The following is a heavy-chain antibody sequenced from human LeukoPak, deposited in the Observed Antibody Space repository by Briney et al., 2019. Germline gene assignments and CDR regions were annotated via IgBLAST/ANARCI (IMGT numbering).Heavy chain of an antibody. J-gene: IGHJ3*02. CDR2: IIPIFGTA. D-gene: IGHD4-17*01. V-gene: IGHV1-69*13. CDR1: GGTFSSYA. Sequence: SVKVSCKASGGTFSSYAISWVRQAPGQGLEWMGGIIPIFGTANCAQKFQGRVTITADESTSTAYMELSSLRSEDTAVYYCARAGGDYVPSGAFDIWGQGTMVTVSS. CDR3: ARAGGDYVPSGAFDI.